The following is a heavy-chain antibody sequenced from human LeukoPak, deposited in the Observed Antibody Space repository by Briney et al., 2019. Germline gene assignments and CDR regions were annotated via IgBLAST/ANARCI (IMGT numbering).Heavy chain of an antibody. CDR3: STTYYYDSSEGY. J-gene: IGHJ4*02. V-gene: IGHV3-15*07. CDR1: GFTFSNAW. Sequence: PGGSLRLSCAASGFTFSNAWINWVRQAPGKGLEWVGRIKSKTDGGTTDYAAPVKGRFTISRDDSKNTLYLQMKSLKTEDTAVYYCSTTYYYDSSEGYWGQGTLVTVSS. CDR2: IKSKTDGGTT. D-gene: IGHD3-22*01.